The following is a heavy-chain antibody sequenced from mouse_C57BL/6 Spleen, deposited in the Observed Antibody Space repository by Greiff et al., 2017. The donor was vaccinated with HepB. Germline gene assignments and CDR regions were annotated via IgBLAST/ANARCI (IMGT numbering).Heavy chain of an antibody. D-gene: IGHD2-4*01. CDR3: ARHDDYDGDP. CDR2: ISSGGSYT. CDR1: GFTFSSYG. Sequence: VQLKESGGDLVKPGGSLKLSCAASGFTFSSYGMSWVRQTPDKRLEWVATISSGGSYTYYPDSVKGRFTISRDNAKNTLYLQMSSLKSEDTAMYYCARHDDYDGDPWGQGTSVTVSS. V-gene: IGHV5-6*01. J-gene: IGHJ4*01.